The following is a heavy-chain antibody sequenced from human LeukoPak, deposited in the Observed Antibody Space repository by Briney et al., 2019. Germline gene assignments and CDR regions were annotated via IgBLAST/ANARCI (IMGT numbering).Heavy chain of an antibody. CDR3: ARAEGSGSGAYTLDY. CDR2: IYTSGTT. V-gene: IGHV4-4*07. Sequence: KSSETLSLTCTASGGSTINYFRSWIRQPAGKGLEWIGHIYTSGTTHYNPSLKNRVTISLDTSKSQFSLQLNSVTAADTAVYYCARAEGSGSGAYTLDYWGQGILVTVSS. D-gene: IGHD3-10*01. J-gene: IGHJ4*02. CDR1: GGSTINYF.